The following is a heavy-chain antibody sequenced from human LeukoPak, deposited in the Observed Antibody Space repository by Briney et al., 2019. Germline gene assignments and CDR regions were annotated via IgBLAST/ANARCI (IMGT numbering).Heavy chain of an antibody. CDR3: AKAPRQYCSSTSCPDY. V-gene: IGHV3-23*01. Sequence: GGSLRLSCEASGFTFSSYAMSWVRQAPGKGLEWVAAISGSGGSTYYAESVKGRVTISRDNSKNTLYLQMNSLRAEDTAVYYCAKAPRQYCSSTSCPDYWGQGTLGTVSS. CDR2: ISGSGGST. D-gene: IGHD2-2*01. CDR1: GFTFSSYA. J-gene: IGHJ4*02.